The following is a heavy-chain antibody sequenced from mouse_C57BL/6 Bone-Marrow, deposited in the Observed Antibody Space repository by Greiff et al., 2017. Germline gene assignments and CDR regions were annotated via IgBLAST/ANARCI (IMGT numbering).Heavy chain of an antibody. V-gene: IGHV1-75*01. CDR2: IFPGSGST. CDR3: ARSPDYGSSFYYFDY. D-gene: IGHD1-1*01. CDR1: GYTFTDYY. J-gene: IGHJ2*01. Sequence: QVQLQQSGPELVKPGASVKISCKASGYTFTDYYINWVKQRPGQGLEWIGWIFPGSGSTYYNEKFKGKATLTVDKSSSTAYMLLSSLTSEDSAVYFCARSPDYGSSFYYFDYWGQGTTLTVSS.